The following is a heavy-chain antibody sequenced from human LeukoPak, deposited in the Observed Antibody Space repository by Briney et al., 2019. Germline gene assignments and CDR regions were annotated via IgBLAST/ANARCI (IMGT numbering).Heavy chain of an antibody. D-gene: IGHD5-24*01. J-gene: IGHJ1*01. CDR2: IYPGDSDT. CDR3: ARAATRVTRGFQH. V-gene: IGHV5-51*01. Sequence: GESLKISCKGSGYSFTSYWIGWVRQMPGKGLEWMGIIYPGDSDTRYSPSFQGQVTISADKSISTAYLQWSSLKASDTAMYYCARAATRVTRGFQHWGQGTLVTVSS. CDR1: GYSFTSYW.